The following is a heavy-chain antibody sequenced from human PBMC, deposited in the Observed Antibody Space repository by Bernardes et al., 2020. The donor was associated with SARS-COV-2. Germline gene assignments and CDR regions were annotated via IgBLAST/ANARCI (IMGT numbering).Heavy chain of an antibody. CDR1: GGSISTNNW. J-gene: IGHJ6*04. CDR3: ATYRMDYYDSSYFYGMDV. V-gene: IGHV4-4*02. D-gene: IGHD3-22*01. CDR2: TFHSGST. Sequence: SETLSLTCVVSGGSISTNNWLSWVRPPPGKVLEWIGETFHSGSTNYTPSLKRRVTISVDTSKNQFSLKLTSVTAADTAVYYCATYRMDYYDSSYFYGMDVWGKGTTVTVSS.